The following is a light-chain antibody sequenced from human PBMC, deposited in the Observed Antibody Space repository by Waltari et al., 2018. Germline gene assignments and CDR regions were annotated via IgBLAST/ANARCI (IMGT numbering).Light chain of an antibody. CDR3: QSYDSSLSAYV. J-gene: IGLJ1*01. V-gene: IGLV1-40*01. CDR2: GNS. CDR1: SSNIGAGHD. Sequence: QSVLTQPPSVSGAPGQRVTISCTGSSSNIGAGHDVFWYQQLPGTAPKLLIFGNSNRPSGVPDRFSGSKSGTSASLAITGLQAEDEAGYSCQSYDSSLSAYVFGPGTKVTVL.